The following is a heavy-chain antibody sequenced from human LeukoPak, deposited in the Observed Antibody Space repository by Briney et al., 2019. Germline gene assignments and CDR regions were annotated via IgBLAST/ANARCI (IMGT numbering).Heavy chain of an antibody. D-gene: IGHD1-26*01. CDR3: AKQPTIAGATLLRSREDWFDP. CDR2: ISGSGRRT. J-gene: IGHJ5*02. Sequence: PGGSLRLSCSAYGFNLSSYAMSRVPQAPGKGLERVSPISGSGRRTYYADSVKRRFTISRDKSKNTLYRQMYSLRAEDTAVYYGAKQPTIAGATLLRSREDWFDPWGQGTLVTVSS. CDR1: GFNLSSYA. V-gene: IGHV3-23*01.